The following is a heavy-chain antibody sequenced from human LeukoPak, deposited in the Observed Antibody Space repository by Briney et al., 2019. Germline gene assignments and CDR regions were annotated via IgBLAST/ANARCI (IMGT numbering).Heavy chain of an antibody. CDR2: ISGSGGTK. D-gene: IGHD3-10*01. V-gene: IGHV3-23*01. CDR3: ANGAHVGVDNY. J-gene: IGHJ4*02. CDR1: GFTFSNYA. Sequence: GGSLRLSRAASGFTFSNYAMSWVRQAPGKGLEWVSGISGSGGTKYYGDSVKGRFTISRDNSKNTLYLQMNSLRAEETAVYYCANGAHVGVDNYWGQGTLVTVSS.